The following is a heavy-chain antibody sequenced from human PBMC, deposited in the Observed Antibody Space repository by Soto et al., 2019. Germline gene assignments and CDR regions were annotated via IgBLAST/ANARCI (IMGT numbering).Heavy chain of an antibody. CDR1: GGSFTGYF. J-gene: IGHJ3*01. D-gene: IGHD6-19*01. CDR3: ARGGSSDWQVAFDF. CDR2: VNHNGRN. Sequence: QLHQQQWGVGLLKPSETLSLTCDVYGGSFTGYFWNWIRQSPGKGLEWIGKVNHNGRNNYNPSLKSRVTISLDMSKNQISLKLTSVTAADTAVYYCARGGSSDWQVAFDFWGQGTMVTVSS. V-gene: IGHV4-34*01.